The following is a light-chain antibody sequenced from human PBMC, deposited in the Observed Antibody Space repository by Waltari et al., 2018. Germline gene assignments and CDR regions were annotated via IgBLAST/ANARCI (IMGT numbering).Light chain of an antibody. CDR1: QPITNW. CDR3: QQANSFST. Sequence: DIQMTQSPSTLSASVGDRVTITCRASQPITNWLAWYQPKPGEAPKLLIYKASTFEMGVPSRFSGSGSGTEFTLTISSLQPEDFATYYCQQANSFSTFGPGTKVDIK. V-gene: IGKV1-5*03. J-gene: IGKJ3*01. CDR2: KAS.